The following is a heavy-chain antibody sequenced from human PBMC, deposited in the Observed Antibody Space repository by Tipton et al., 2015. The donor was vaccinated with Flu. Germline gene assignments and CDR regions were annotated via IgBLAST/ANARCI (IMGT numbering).Heavy chain of an antibody. Sequence: TLSLTCTVSGGSVSSGSYYWSWIRQPPGKGLEWIGYIYYSGSTNYNPSLKSRVTISVDTSKNQFSLKLSSVTAADTAVYYCARAGTSKLRFYMDVWGKGTTVTVSS. CDR3: ARAGTSKLRFYMDV. CDR2: IYYSGST. V-gene: IGHV4-61*01. CDR1: GGSVSSGSYY. J-gene: IGHJ6*03. D-gene: IGHD2-2*01.